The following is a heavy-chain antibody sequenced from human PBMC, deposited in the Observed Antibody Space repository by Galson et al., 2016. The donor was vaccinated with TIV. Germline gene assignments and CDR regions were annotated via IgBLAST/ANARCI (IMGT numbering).Heavy chain of an antibody. Sequence: SVKVSCKASGYTFTDNYIHWVRQAPGQGLEWMGVITPGGAGTFYAQKFQGRVTMTGDTSTRTVYMEISSLRSDDAAMYFCARDTRSGDSSGWPPFDFWGQGTLVTVSS. CDR1: GYTFTDNY. CDR3: ARDTRSGDSSGWPPFDF. CDR2: ITPGGAGT. D-gene: IGHD6-25*01. J-gene: IGHJ4*02. V-gene: IGHV1-46*03.